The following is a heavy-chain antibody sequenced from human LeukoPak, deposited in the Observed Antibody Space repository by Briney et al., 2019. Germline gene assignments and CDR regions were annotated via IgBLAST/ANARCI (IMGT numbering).Heavy chain of an antibody. V-gene: IGHV1-18*01. D-gene: IGHD3-10*01. Sequence: ASVTVSCKASGYTFTSYGISWVRQAPGQGLEWMGWFSAYNGNTNYAQKLQGRVTMTTDTSTSTDSLELRSLRSDATAVYYGARDDSCALLYFTYNGRDVGNRGTMVTFSS. CDR1: GYTFTSYG. CDR3: ARDDSCALLYFTYNGRDV. CDR2: FSAYNGNT. J-gene: IGHJ6*04.